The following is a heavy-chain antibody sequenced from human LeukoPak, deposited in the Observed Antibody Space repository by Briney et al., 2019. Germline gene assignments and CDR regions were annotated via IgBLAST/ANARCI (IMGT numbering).Heavy chain of an antibody. V-gene: IGHV3-30*04. J-gene: IGHJ4*02. CDR2: LSYDGSSK. D-gene: IGHD3-10*01. CDR3: ARALQFYGSGNFRQIQVHS. Sequence: GGSLRLSCAASGFTFSNYAMHWVRQAPGKGLEWVAVLSYDGSSKYYADSVKGRFTISRDNSKNTLYLQMDSLRTEDTAVYYCARALQFYGSGNFRQIQVHSWGQGTLVTVSS. CDR1: GFTFSNYA.